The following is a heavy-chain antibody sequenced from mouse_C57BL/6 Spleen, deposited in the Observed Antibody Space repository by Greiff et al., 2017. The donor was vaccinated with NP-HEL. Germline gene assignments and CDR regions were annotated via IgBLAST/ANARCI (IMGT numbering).Heavy chain of an antibody. Sequence: QVQLKQPGAELVKPGASVKLSCKASGYTFTSYWMHWVKQRPGQGLEWIGMIHPNSGSTNYNEKFKSKATLTVDKSSSTAYMQLSSLTSEDSAVYYCARWRDYYGSSPYYYAMDCWGQGTSVTVSS. CDR3: ARWRDYYGSSPYYYAMDC. V-gene: IGHV1-64*01. J-gene: IGHJ4*01. D-gene: IGHD1-1*01. CDR2: IHPNSGST. CDR1: GYTFTSYW.